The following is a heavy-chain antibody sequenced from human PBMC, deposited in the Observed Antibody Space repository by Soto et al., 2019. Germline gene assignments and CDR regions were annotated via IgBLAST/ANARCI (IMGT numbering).Heavy chain of an antibody. J-gene: IGHJ3*01. CDR3: ARVYPTTPHWNYVAFDP. CDR2: TYYRSKWYN. D-gene: IGHD1-7*01. Sequence: SRIGGVSGRSVVWISAAWVSFRQSPSRGLEWVGRTYYRSKWYNDYAVSVKSRITINPDTSKNQFSLQLNSVTPEDTAVYYCARVYPTTPHWNYVAFDPGGQGTMAPV. V-gene: IGHV6-1*01. CDR1: GRSVVWISAA.